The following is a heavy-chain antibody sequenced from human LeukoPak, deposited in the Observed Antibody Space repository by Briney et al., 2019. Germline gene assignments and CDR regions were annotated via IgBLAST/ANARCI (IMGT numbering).Heavy chain of an antibody. Sequence: MTGGSLRLSCAVSGLIFHSAWMNWVRQAPGKGLEWVGRIKSRAHGETTDYAAPVKGRFAISRDDSEDTMYLHMSSLKTEDTAVYYYCTWDSGDWGQGILVTVSS. CDR2: IKSRAHGETT. V-gene: IGHV3-15*01. D-gene: IGHD2-8*01. J-gene: IGHJ4*02. CDR3: CTWDSGD. CDR1: GLIFHSAW.